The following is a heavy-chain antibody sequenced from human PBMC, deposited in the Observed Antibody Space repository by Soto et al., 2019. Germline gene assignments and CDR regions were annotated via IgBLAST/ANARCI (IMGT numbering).Heavy chain of an antibody. CDR1: GFTFSRYW. Sequence: EVQLVESGGGLVQPGGSLRLSCAASGFTFSRYWMHWVRQASGKGPVCVSRINSDGSSTAYADSVKGGFTISRYNSKNTLFLQMTSLRAADTAVNYRAREAVGWYFDVWGRGTLVTVSS. CDR3: AREAVGWYFDV. V-gene: IGHV3-74*01. D-gene: IGHD2-15*01. CDR2: INSDGSST. J-gene: IGHJ2*01.